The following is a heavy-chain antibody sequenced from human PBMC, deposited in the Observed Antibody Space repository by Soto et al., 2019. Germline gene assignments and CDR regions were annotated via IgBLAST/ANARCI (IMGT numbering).Heavy chain of an antibody. CDR3: ARGKNDILTGYYYFDY. Sequence: ASVKVSCKASCYTFTSYGISWVRQTPGQGLEWMGWISAYNGNTNYAQKLQGRVTMTTDTSTSTAYMELRSLRSDDTAVYYCARGKNDILTGYYYFDYWGQGTLVTVSS. J-gene: IGHJ4*02. CDR1: CYTFTSYG. CDR2: ISAYNGNT. D-gene: IGHD3-9*01. V-gene: IGHV1-18*01.